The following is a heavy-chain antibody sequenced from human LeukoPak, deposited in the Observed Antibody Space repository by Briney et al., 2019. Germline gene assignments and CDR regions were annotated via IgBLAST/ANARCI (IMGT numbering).Heavy chain of an antibody. D-gene: IGHD4-17*01. CDR1: GVSISSYY. V-gene: IGHV4-59*01. J-gene: IGHJ3*02. CDR3: ASHGDYEDAFDI. CDR2: IYYSGST. Sequence: SETLSLTCTVSGVSISSYYWSWIRQPPGKGLEWIGYIYYSGSTNYNPSLKSRVTISVDTSKNQFSLKLSSVTAADTAVYYCASHGDYEDAFDIWGQGTMVTVSS.